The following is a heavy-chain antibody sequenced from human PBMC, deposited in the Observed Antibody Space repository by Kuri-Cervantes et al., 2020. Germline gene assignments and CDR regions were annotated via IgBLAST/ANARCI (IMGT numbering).Heavy chain of an antibody. CDR3: ARVRRGTTAIEYWYFDL. CDR2: IYHSGST. D-gene: IGHD4-17*01. Sequence: GSLRLSCAVSGYSISSGYYWGWIRQPPGKGLEWIGSIYHSGSTYYNPSLKSRVTISVDTSKNQFSLKLSSVTAADTAVYYCARVRRGTTAIEYWYFDLWGRGTLVTVSS. CDR1: GYSISSGYY. J-gene: IGHJ2*01. V-gene: IGHV4-38-2*01.